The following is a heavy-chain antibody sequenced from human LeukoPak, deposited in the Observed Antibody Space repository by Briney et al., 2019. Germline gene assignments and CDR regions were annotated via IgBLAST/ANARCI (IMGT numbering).Heavy chain of an antibody. J-gene: IGHJ4*02. CDR2: FDPEDGET. Sequence: ASVKVSCKVSGYTLTELSMHWVRQAPGKGLEWMGGFDPEDGETIYAQKFQGRATMTEDTSTDTAYMELSSLRSEDTAVYYCATGPHDYGDYVYRHYWGQGTLVTVSS. CDR3: ATGPHDYGDYVYRHY. CDR1: GYTLTELS. V-gene: IGHV1-24*01. D-gene: IGHD4-17*01.